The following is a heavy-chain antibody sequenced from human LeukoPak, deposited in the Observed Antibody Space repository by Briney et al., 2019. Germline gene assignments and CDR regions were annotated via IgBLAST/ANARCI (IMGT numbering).Heavy chain of an antibody. CDR2: IYHSGST. CDR1: GGSISSGYY. D-gene: IGHD6-13*01. CDR3: ARDSIAAAGRSFDY. J-gene: IGHJ4*02. Sequence: SETLSLTCTVSGGSISSGYYWGWIRQPPGKGLEWIGSIYHSGSTYYNPSLKSRVTISVDTSKNQFSLKLSSVTAADTAVYYCARDSIAAAGRSFDYWGQGTLVTVSS. V-gene: IGHV4-38-2*02.